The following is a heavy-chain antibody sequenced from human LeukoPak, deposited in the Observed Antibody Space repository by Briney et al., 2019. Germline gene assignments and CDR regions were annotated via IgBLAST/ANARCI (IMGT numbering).Heavy chain of an antibody. CDR2: ISAYNGNT. D-gene: IGHD3-9*01. J-gene: IGHJ4*02. CDR1: GYTFTSYG. V-gene: IGHV1-18*04. CDR3: ARPHYDILTGYYNLDY. Sequence: ASVKVSCKASGYTFTSYGISWVRQAPGQGLEWMGWISAYNGNTNYAQKLQGRVTMTTDTSTSTAYMELRSLRSDDTAVNYCARPHYDILTGYYNLDYWGQGTLVTVSS.